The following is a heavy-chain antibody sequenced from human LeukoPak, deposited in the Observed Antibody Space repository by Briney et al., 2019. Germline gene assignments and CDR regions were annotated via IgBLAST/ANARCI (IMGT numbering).Heavy chain of an antibody. J-gene: IGHJ4*02. CDR2: IYPGDSDT. CDR1: GYSFTSYW. CDR3: ARLGYSSSWYFGDFDY. V-gene: IGHV5-51*01. Sequence: GESLKISCKGSGYSFTSYWIGWVRQMPGKGLGWMGIIYPGDSDTRYSPSFQGQVTISADKYISTAYLQWSSLRASDTAVYYCARLGYSSSWYFGDFDYWGQGTLVTVSS. D-gene: IGHD6-13*01.